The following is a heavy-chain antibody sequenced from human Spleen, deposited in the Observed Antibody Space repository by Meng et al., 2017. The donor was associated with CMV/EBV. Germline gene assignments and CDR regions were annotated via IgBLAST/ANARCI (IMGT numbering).Heavy chain of an antibody. V-gene: IGHV4-4*02. Sequence: SETLSLTCAVSGASISSSNWWSWVRQPPGKGLEWIGEIYRSGTTNYNPSFKSRVTISLYRSKNQFSLKVTSETAVDTDVYYCATNSESHFKEGPYYWGQGTLVTVSS. CDR3: ATNSESHFKEGPYY. D-gene: IGHD1-26*01. CDR1: GASISSSNW. CDR2: IYRSGTT. J-gene: IGHJ4*02.